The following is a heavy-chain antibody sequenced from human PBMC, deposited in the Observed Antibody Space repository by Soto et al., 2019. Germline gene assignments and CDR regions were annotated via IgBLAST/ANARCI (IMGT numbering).Heavy chain of an antibody. CDR3: ARAGNVDIVVVPAANSPSYYYYGMDV. V-gene: IGHV6-1*01. CDR1: GDSVSSNSAA. J-gene: IGHJ6*02. D-gene: IGHD2-2*03. Sequence: PSQTLSLTCAISGDSVSSNSAAWNWIRQSPSRGLEWLGRTYYRSKWYNDYAVSVKSRITINPDTSKNQFSLQLNSVTPEDTAVYYCARAGNVDIVVVPAANSPSYYYYGMDVWGQGTTVTV. CDR2: TYYRSKWYN.